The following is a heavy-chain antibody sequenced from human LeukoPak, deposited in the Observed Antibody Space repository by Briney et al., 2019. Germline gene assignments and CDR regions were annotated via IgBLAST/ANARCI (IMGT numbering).Heavy chain of an antibody. Sequence: PSETLSLTCTVSGGSVSSGSYYWSWIRQPPGKGLEWVGYIYYSGSTNYNPSLKSRVTISVDTSKNQFFLKLSSVTAADTAVYYCARTKRGYSYGGLDYWGQGTLVTVPS. CDR1: GGSVSSGSYY. D-gene: IGHD5-18*01. V-gene: IGHV4-61*01. J-gene: IGHJ4*02. CDR3: ARTKRGYSYGGLDY. CDR2: IYYSGST.